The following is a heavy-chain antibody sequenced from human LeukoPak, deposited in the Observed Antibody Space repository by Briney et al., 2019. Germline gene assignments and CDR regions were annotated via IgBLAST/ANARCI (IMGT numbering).Heavy chain of an antibody. V-gene: IGHV1-18*01. CDR3: ARLRFGLNWFDP. J-gene: IGHJ5*02. CDR2: ISAYNGNT. D-gene: IGHD3/OR15-3a*01. Sequence: ASVKVSCKASGYTFTSYGISSLRQAPGQGLEWMGWISAYNGNTNYAQKLQGRVTITTDTSTSTAYMELRSLRSDDTAVYYCARLRFGLNWFDPWGQGTLVTVSS. CDR1: GYTFTSYG.